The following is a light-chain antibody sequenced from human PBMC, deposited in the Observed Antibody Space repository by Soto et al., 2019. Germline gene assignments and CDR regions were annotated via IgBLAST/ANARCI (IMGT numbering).Light chain of an antibody. Sequence: VLTQSPATLSWSPGERPTLSCRASLNVNSYLAWYQQKPGQAPRLLIYDASNRAAGIPARFSGSGSGTDFTLTISSLEPEDFAIYYCQQRQYWPPITFGQGTRLEI. CDR2: DAS. J-gene: IGKJ5*01. V-gene: IGKV3-11*01. CDR3: QQRQYWPPIT. CDR1: LNVNSY.